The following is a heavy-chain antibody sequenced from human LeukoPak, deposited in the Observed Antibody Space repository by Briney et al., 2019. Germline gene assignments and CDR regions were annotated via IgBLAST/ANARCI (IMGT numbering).Heavy chain of an antibody. CDR2: ITSSGSII. Sequence: GGSLRLSCAASGFTFSDYYMSWIRQAPGKGLEWISYITSSGSIIYDADSVRGRFTISRDNAKNSLYLQMNSLRAEDTAVYYCARIYYYDSSGPGEADYWGQGTLVTVSS. CDR3: ARIYYYDSSGPGEADY. CDR1: GFTFSDYY. V-gene: IGHV3-11*01. D-gene: IGHD3-22*01. J-gene: IGHJ4*02.